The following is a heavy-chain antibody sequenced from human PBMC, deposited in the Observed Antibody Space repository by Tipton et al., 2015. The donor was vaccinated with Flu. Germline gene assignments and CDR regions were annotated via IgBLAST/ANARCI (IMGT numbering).Heavy chain of an antibody. CDR2: IIPILGIT. CDR1: GGTFNNST. Sequence: QVQLVQSGAEVKKPGSSVKVSCKASGGTFNNSTITWVRQAPGQGLEWVGGIIPILGITNYAQKFQGRVTITADDSTSTAYMEVSSLTSKDTAVYYCAKAAQGWELPPGDSWGQGTLVTVSS. V-gene: IGHV1-69*01. J-gene: IGHJ5*01. CDR3: AKAAQGWELPPGDS. D-gene: IGHD1-26*01.